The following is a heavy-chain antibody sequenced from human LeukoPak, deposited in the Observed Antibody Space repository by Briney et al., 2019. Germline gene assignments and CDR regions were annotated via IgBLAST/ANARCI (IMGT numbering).Heavy chain of an antibody. D-gene: IGHD2-15*01. CDR2: IIPVFGTA. CDR1: GGTFSSYA. CDR3: ARDRVVGLGIDNAFDI. V-gene: IGHV1-69*13. Sequence: SVKVSCKASGGTFSSYAISWVRQAPGQGLDWMGGIIPVFGTANYAQKFQGRVTITADESTSTAYMELSSLRSEDTAVYYCARDRVVGLGIDNAFDIWGHGTMVTVSS. J-gene: IGHJ3*02.